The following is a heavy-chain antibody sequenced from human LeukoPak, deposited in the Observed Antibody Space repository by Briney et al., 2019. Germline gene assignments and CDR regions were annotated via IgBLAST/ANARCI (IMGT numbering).Heavy chain of an antibody. D-gene: IGHD4-17*01. CDR1: GYTFTGYY. V-gene: IGHV1-2*04. CDR2: INPNSGGT. Sequence: ASVKVSCKASGYTFTGYYMHWVRQAPGQGLEWMGWINPNSGGTNYAQKFQGWVTMTRDTSISTAYMELSRLRSDDTAVYYCATADYGDVSPFDYWGQGTLVTVSS. J-gene: IGHJ4*02. CDR3: ATADYGDVSPFDY.